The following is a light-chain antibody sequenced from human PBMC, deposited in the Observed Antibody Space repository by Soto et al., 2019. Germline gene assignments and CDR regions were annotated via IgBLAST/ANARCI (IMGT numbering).Light chain of an antibody. J-gene: IGKJ4*01. CDR1: QTVNTN. V-gene: IGKV3-15*01. CDR3: QQYNNWPPGIT. CDR2: RAS. Sequence: EIVMTQSPATLSVSPGETATLSCRAGQTVNTNLAWYQQKPGQAPRLLIYRASTRATDIPDRFSGSGSGTDFTLTISSLQSEDFAVYYCQQYNNWPPGITFGGGTKVEIK.